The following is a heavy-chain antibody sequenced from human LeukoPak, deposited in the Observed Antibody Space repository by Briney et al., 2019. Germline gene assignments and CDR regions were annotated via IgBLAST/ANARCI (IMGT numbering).Heavy chain of an antibody. CDR2: FYSGGTT. V-gene: IGHV3-53*01. CDR3: ATVGDHYHWYLDL. J-gene: IGHJ2*01. D-gene: IGHD3-10*01. CDR1: GFTVGSKY. Sequence: GGSLTLSCEASGFTVGSKYMNWVRQAPGKGLEWVSIFYSGGTTYYADSVKGRFTVSRDDSKNTLYRQMNSLRGDDTAIYYCATVGDHYHWYLDLWGRGTLVTVSA.